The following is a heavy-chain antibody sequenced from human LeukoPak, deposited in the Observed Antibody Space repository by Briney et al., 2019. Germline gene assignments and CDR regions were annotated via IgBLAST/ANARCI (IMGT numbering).Heavy chain of an antibody. CDR2: ISYDGSNK. CDR3: AKDLLMHYYCYGMDV. CDR1: GFTFSSYG. V-gene: IGHV3-30*18. Sequence: GGSLRLSCAASGFTFSSYGMHWVRQAPGKGLEWVAVISYDGSNKYYADSVKGRFTISRDNSKNTLYLQMNSLRAEDTALYYCAKDLLMHYYCYGMDVWGQGTTVTVSS. J-gene: IGHJ6*02.